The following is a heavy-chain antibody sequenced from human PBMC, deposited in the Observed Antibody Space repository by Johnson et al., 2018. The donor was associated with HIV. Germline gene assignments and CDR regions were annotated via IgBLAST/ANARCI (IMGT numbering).Heavy chain of an antibody. J-gene: IGHJ3*02. D-gene: IGHD2-8*02. Sequence: MQLVESGGGVVRPGGSLRLSCAASGFTFDDYGMSWVRQAPGKGLEWVSGIDWTGANAGYADSVKGRFTISRDNAKNSLYLQMNSLRAEDTAVYYCARGPSQLYWPDVAFDIWGQGTTVTVSS. CDR2: IDWTGANA. CDR3: ARGPSQLYWPDVAFDI. CDR1: GFTFDDYG. V-gene: IGHV3-20*04.